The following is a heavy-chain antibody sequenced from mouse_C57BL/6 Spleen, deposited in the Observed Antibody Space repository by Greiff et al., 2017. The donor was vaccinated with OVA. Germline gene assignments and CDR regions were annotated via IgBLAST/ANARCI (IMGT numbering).Heavy chain of an antibody. V-gene: IGHV1-64*01. CDR1: GYTFTSYW. CDR2: IHPNSGST. CDR3: ARGGGRGAMDY. D-gene: IGHD1-1*01. J-gene: IGHJ4*01. Sequence: QVQLQQPGAELVKPGASVKLSCKASGYTFTSYWMHWVKQRPGQGLEWIGMIHPNSGSTNYNEKLKSKATLTVDKSSSTAYMQLSSLTSEDSAVYYCARGGGRGAMDYWGQGTSVTVSS.